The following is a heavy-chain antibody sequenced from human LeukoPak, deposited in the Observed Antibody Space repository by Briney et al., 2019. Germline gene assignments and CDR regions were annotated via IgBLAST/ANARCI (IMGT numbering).Heavy chain of an antibody. V-gene: IGHV3-7*01. CDR1: GFTFSSYW. D-gene: IGHD2-15*01. CDR3: ASWLCSDGSCPTVGYV. Sequence: GESLRLSCAATGFTFSSYWMSWVRQAPGKGLEWVANIKQDGNEKYYVDSVKGRFTISRDNAKNSLYLQMNSLRAEDTAVYYCASWLCSDGSCPTVGYVWDKGTTVTVSS. CDR2: IKQDGNEK. J-gene: IGHJ6*04.